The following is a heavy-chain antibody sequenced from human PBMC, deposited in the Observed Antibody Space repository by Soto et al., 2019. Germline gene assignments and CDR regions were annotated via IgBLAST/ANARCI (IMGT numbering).Heavy chain of an antibody. CDR2: ISFDGRNQ. D-gene: IGHD5-12*01. J-gene: IGHJ5*02. CDR1: GFTINSYA. CDR3: ARDMRGYSTTFDP. Sequence: QVQLVESGGGVVQPGRSLRLSCAVSGFTINSYAMHWVRQDPGKGLEWVAVISFDGRNQFYADSVKGRFTISRDTSKNPLHLQMNSLRAEDTAVYYCARDMRGYSTTFDPWGQGTQVTVSS. V-gene: IGHV3-30*04.